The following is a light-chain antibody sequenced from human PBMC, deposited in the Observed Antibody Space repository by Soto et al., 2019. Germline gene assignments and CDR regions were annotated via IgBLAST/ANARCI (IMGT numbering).Light chain of an antibody. CDR1: SSNISSNT. Sequence: QSVLTQSPSASGPPGPRVTISCSVSSSNISSNTVNWYQQSQGTAPKLLIYNNNQRPSGVPDRFSGSKSGTSAALAISGIQVESEDDDYCAAWDDSLNVRVFGTGTKLTVL. CDR2: NNN. J-gene: IGLJ1*01. CDR3: AAWDDSLNVRV. V-gene: IGLV1-44*01.